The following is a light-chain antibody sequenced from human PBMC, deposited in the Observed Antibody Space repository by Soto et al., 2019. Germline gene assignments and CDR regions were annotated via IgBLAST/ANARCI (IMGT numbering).Light chain of an antibody. CDR2: EVS. Sequence: QSALTQPASVSGSPGQSITISCTGTSSDVGGYTFVSWYQHHPGKGPKLLISEVSNRPSGVSNRFSGSKSGTSASLAITGLQADDEADYFCQTSDSGLSGLIFGTGTKLTVL. J-gene: IGLJ1*01. V-gene: IGLV2-14*01. CDR3: QTSDSGLSGLI. CDR1: SSDVGGYTF.